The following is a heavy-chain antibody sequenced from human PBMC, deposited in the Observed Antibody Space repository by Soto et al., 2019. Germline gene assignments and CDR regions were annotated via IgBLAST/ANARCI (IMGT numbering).Heavy chain of an antibody. V-gene: IGHV1-46*01. CDR3: ASGYCSSTNCYYAMDV. CDR1: GYTFTNHY. J-gene: IGHJ6*02. Sequence: QVQLVQSGAEVKKPGASVDVSCKASGYTFTNHYIHWVRQAPGQGLEWMGIIDPSGGSTRNAQKFQGRVTMTRDRSTSTVYMELSSLRSEDTAVYYCASGYCSSTNCYYAMDVWGHGTTVTVSS. D-gene: IGHD2-2*01. CDR2: IDPSGGST.